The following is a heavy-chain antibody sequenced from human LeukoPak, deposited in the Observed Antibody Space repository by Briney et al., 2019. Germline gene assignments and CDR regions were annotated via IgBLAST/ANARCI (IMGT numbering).Heavy chain of an antibody. V-gene: IGHV4-61*02. CDR3: ARGIVLMVYAPDYMDV. Sequence: SETLSLTCTVSGGSISSGSYCWSWIRQPAGKGLEWIGRIYTSGSTNYSPSLKSRVTISVDTSKNQFSLKLSSVTAADTAVYYCARGIVLMVYAPDYMDVWGKGTTVTVSS. D-gene: IGHD2-8*01. CDR2: IYTSGST. J-gene: IGHJ6*03. CDR1: GGSISSGSYC.